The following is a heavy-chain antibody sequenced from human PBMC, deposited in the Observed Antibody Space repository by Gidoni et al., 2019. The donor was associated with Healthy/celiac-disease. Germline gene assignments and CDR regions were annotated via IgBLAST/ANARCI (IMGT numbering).Heavy chain of an antibody. Sequence: QVQLVQSGAEVKKPGASVKVSRKASGYTFTGYYMHWVRQAPGQGLEWMGWINPNSGGTNYAQKFQGRVTMTRDTSISTAYMELSRLRSDDTAVYYCARVGSELWFGESYYFDYWGQGTLVTVSS. CDR3: ARVGSELWFGESYYFDY. CDR1: GYTFTGYY. J-gene: IGHJ4*02. D-gene: IGHD3-10*01. CDR2: INPNSGGT. V-gene: IGHV1-2*02.